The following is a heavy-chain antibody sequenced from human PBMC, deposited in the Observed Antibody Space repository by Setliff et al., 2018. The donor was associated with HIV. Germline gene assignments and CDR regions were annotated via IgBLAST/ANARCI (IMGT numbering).Heavy chain of an antibody. CDR3: TRDHTPPPNYDFWSGQIDLRNIFYYMDV. CDR1: GYTFTSSG. V-gene: IGHV7-4-1*01. D-gene: IGHD3-3*01. Sequence: ASVKVSCKASGYTFTSSGISWVRQAPGQGLEWMGYINTNTGNPTYAQGFTGRFVFSVDTPVSTAYLQIFSLKAEDTAVYYCTRDHTPPPNYDFWSGQIDLRNIFYYMDVWGTGSPVTVSS. CDR2: INTNTGNP. J-gene: IGHJ6*03.